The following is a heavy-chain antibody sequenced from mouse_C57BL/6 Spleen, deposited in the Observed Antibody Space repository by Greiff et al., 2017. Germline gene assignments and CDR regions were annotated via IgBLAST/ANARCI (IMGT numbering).Heavy chain of an antibody. J-gene: IGHJ2*01. CDR1: GYTFTDYY. D-gene: IGHD2-2*01. V-gene: IGHV1-26*01. CDR3: ARDGGYDGDY. CDR2: INPNNGGT. Sequence: VQLQQSGPELVKPGASVKISCKASGYTFTDYYMNWVKQSHGKSLEWIGDINPNNGGTSYNQKFKGKATLTVDKSSSTAYMELRSLTSEDSAVYYCARDGGYDGDYWGQGTTLTVSS.